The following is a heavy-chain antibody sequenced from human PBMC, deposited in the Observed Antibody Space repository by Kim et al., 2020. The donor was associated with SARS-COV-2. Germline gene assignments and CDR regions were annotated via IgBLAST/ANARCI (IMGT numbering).Heavy chain of an antibody. CDR2: ISTSGGST. CDR1: GFTFSTYA. J-gene: IGHJ3*02. Sequence: GGSLRLSCSASGFTFSTYAMHWVRQAPGKGLEYVSAISTSGGSTYYADSVKGRFTISRDNSKNTLYLQMSSLRAEDTAVYYCVKGGYDSSARGDAFDIWGQGTMVTVSS. D-gene: IGHD3-22*01. V-gene: IGHV3-64D*09. CDR3: VKGGYDSSARGDAFDI.